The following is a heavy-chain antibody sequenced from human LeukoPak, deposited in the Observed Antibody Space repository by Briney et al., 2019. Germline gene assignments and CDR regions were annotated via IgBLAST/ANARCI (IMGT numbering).Heavy chain of an antibody. CDR2: INPSDGAT. CDR3: AREGYFGSGIDYYYGMDV. CDR1: GYTFTMYY. J-gene: IGHJ6*02. V-gene: IGHV1-46*01. Sequence: GASVKVSCKASGYTFTMYYIHWVRQAPGQGLEWMGMINPSDGATTYAQGFQGRVTMTTDTSTSTAYMELRSLRSDDTAVYYCAREGYFGSGIDYYYGMDVWGQGTKVTVSS. D-gene: IGHD3-10*01.